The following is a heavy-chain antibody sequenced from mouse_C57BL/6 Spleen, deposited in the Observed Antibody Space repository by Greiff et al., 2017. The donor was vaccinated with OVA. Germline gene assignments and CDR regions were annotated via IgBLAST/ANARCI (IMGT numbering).Heavy chain of an antibody. D-gene: IGHD2-5*01. Sequence: QVQLQQSGAELARPGASVKLSCKASGYTFTSYGISWVKQRTGQGLEWVGEIYPRSGNTYYNEKFKGKATLTADKSSSTAYMELRSLTSEDSAVYFCARPYSNYGFAYWGQGTLVTVSA. J-gene: IGHJ3*01. V-gene: IGHV1-81*01. CDR3: ARPYSNYGFAY. CDR1: GYTFTSYG. CDR2: IYPRSGNT.